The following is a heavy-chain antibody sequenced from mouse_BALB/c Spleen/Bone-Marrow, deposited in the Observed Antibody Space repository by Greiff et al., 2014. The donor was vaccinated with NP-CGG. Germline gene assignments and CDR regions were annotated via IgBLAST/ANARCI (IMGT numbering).Heavy chain of an antibody. CDR1: GFNIKDTY. V-gene: IGHV14-3*02. J-gene: IGHJ4*01. CDR2: IDPASGNT. Sequence: EVMLVESGAELVKPGASVKLSCTASGFNIKDTYMHWVKQRPEQGLEWIGRIDPASGNTKYDPKFQGKATITADTSSNTAYLQLSSLTSEDTAVYYCAIYYGNYYAMDYWGQGTSVTVSS. D-gene: IGHD2-1*01. CDR3: AIYYGNYYAMDY.